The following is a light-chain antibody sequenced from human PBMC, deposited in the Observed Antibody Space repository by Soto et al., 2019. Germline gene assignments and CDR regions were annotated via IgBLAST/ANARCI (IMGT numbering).Light chain of an antibody. CDR2: GAF. V-gene: IGKV3-20*01. CDR3: QQYVTSSWT. CDR1: QSVSXXX. Sequence: EIVLTQSPGTLSLSPGERAXXXXXXXQSVSXXXXXXXXXXXXXXXXXLIYGAFYRAPGIPDRFSGSGSGTDFTLTISRLEAEDFAVYSCQQYVTSSWTFGQGTKVDIK. J-gene: IGKJ1*01.